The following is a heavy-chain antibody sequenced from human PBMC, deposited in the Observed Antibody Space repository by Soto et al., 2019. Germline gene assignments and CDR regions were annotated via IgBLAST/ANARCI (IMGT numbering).Heavy chain of an antibody. CDR2: IIPIFGTA. J-gene: IGHJ3*02. CDR3: ARDRTTYVAFDI. D-gene: IGHD4-17*01. Sequence: ASVKVSCKASGGTFSSYAITWVRQAPGQGLEWMGGIIPIFGTANYAQKFQARVTITADESTSTAYMELSSLRSEDTAVYYCARDRTTYVAFDIWGQGTMVTVSS. CDR1: GGTFSSYA. V-gene: IGHV1-69*13.